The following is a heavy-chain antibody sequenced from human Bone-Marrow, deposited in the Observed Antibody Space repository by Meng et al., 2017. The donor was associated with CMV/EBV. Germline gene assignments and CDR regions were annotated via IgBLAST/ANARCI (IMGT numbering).Heavy chain of an antibody. CDR1: GFTFSSYW. J-gene: IGHJ4*02. CDR2: IKQDGSEK. V-gene: IGHV3-7*01. CDR3: ARDTYYSDSSGYYRPKYPDY. Sequence: GESLKISCAASGFTFSSYWMSWVRQAPGKGLEWVANIKQDGSEKYYVDSVKGRFTISRDNAKNSLYLQMNSLRAEDTAVYYCARDTYYSDSSGYYRPKYPDYWGQGTLVTVSS. D-gene: IGHD3-22*01.